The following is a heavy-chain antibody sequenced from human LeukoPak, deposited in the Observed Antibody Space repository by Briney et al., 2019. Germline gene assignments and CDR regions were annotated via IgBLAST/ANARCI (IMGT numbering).Heavy chain of an antibody. CDR1: GFTFSSYG. CDR3: VRDSSMSGWYSDL. Sequence: PGRSLRLSCAASGFTFSSYGMHWVRQAPGKGLEWVAVIWYDGSNKYYPDSVQGRFTISRDNSKNTLYLQVNSLRAEDTAVYYCVRDSSMSGWYSDLWGRGTLVTVAS. J-gene: IGHJ2*01. D-gene: IGHD2/OR15-2a*01. CDR2: IWYDGSNK. V-gene: IGHV3-33*01.